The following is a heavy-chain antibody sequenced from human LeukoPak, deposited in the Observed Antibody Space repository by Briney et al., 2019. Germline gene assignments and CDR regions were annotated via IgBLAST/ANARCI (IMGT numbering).Heavy chain of an antibody. Sequence: ASVRVSCKASGYTFISHGISWVRQAPGQGFEWMGWISGYGGNTKYAQNFKGRFTMATDTSTNTAYMELRSLTSDDTAVYFCVRDVDNPKSPCSSTTCIDVWGQGTTVTVSS. V-gene: IGHV1-18*01. J-gene: IGHJ6*02. D-gene: IGHD2-2*01. CDR2: ISGYGGNT. CDR3: VRDVDNPKSPCSSTTCIDV. CDR1: GYTFISHG.